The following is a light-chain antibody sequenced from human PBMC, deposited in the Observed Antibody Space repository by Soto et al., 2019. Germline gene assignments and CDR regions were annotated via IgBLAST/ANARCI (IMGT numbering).Light chain of an antibody. J-gene: IGKJ2*01. V-gene: IGKV3-15*01. Sequence: EMVMTQSPATLSVSPGERATLSCRASQSVGTNLAWYQQKPCQAPRLLIYDASTRATAIPARFSGSGSGTEFTLTVSSLQSEDFAVYYCQQYKSWPWYTCGQGTKLEIK. CDR1: QSVGTN. CDR3: QQYKSWPWYT. CDR2: DAS.